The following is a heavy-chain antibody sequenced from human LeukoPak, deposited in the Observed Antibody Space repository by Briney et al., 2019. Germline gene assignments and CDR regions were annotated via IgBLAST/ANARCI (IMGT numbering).Heavy chain of an antibody. D-gene: IGHD2-15*01. CDR1: GYTLTALS. V-gene: IGHV1-24*01. Sequence: ASVKVSCKVSGYTLTALSMHWVRQAPGKGLEWMGGFDPEDGETIYAQKFQGRVTMTEDTSTDTAYMELSSLRSEDTAVYYCATDEVVVAANDAAFDIWGQGTMVTVSS. J-gene: IGHJ3*02. CDR2: FDPEDGET. CDR3: ATDEVVVAANDAAFDI.